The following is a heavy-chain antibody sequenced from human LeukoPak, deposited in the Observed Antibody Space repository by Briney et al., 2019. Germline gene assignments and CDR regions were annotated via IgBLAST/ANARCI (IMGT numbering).Heavy chain of an antibody. CDR1: GGSISSGGYS. CDR3: APLDGYPTYYYDSSGYYRNWFDP. J-gene: IGHJ5*02. CDR2: IYYSGST. D-gene: IGHD3-22*01. V-gene: IGHV4-30-4*07. Sequence: SQTLSLTCAVSGGSISSGGYSWSWIRQPPGKGPEWIGYIYYSGSTYYNPSLKSRVTISVDTSRNQFSLKLSSVTAADTAVYYCAPLDGYPTYYYDSSGYYRNWFDPWGQGTLVTVSS.